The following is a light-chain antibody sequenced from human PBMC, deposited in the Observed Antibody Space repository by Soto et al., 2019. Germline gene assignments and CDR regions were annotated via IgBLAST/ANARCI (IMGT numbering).Light chain of an antibody. V-gene: IGLV2-23*01. CDR1: SSDIGNYNL. CDR2: EGS. Sequence: QSALTQPASVSGSPGQSIAISCTGTSSDIGNYNLVSWYQQHPGKVPKLIIFEGSRRPSGVSFRFSGSTSGNTASLTIAGLQADDEADYYCCSYAGNSEWVFGGGTKVTVL. J-gene: IGLJ3*02. CDR3: CSYAGNSEWV.